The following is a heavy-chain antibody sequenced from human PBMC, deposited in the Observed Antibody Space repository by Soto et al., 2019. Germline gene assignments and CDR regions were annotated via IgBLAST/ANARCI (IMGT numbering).Heavy chain of an antibody. J-gene: IGHJ3*02. Sequence: GGSLRLSCAASGFTFDDYAMHWVRQAPGKGLEWVSGISWNSGSIGYADSVKGRFTISRDNAKNSLYLQMNSLRAEDTALYYCAKLWFGDQGRAFDIWGQGTMVTVSS. CDR2: ISWNSGSI. CDR1: GFTFDDYA. CDR3: AKLWFGDQGRAFDI. D-gene: IGHD3-10*01. V-gene: IGHV3-9*01.